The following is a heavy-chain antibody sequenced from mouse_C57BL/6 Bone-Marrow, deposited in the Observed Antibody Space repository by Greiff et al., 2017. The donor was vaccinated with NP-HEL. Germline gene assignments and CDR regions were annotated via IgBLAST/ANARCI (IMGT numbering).Heavy chain of an antibody. J-gene: IGHJ4*01. CDR2: ISDGGSYT. CDR3: ARDPLYYYGSSYSAMDY. CDR1: GFTFSSYA. V-gene: IGHV5-4*01. Sequence: EVKLMESGGGLVKPGGSLKLSCAASGFTFSSYAMSWVRQTPEKRLEWVATISDGGSYTYYPDNVKGRFTISRDNAKNNLYLQMRHLKSEDTAMYYCARDPLYYYGSSYSAMDYWGQGTSVTVSS. D-gene: IGHD1-1*01.